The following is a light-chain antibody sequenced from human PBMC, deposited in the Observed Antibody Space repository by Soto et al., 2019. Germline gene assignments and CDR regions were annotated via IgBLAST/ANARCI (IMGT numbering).Light chain of an antibody. V-gene: IGKV3-11*01. J-gene: IGKJ4*01. CDR1: ENVGSF. CDR2: DAS. CDR3: QQPGS. Sequence: EIVLTQSPATLSLSPGERATLSCRASENVGSFLAWYQQKLGQAPRLLIYDASNRATGISARFSDSGSGTDFTLTISSLEPEDFAVYYCQQPGSFGGGTKVDIK.